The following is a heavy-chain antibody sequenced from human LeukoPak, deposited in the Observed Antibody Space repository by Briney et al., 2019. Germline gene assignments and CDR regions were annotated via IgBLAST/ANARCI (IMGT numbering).Heavy chain of an antibody. CDR3: ARAYYSTSWYGV. V-gene: IGHV4-34*01. Sequence: SETLSLTCAVYGGSFSGYYWSWIRQPPGKGLEWIGEINHSGSTNYNPSLKSRVTISVDTSKKHFSVRLSSVTAADTAVYYCARAYYSTSWYGVWGQGTLVTVSS. CDR2: INHSGST. J-gene: IGHJ3*01. D-gene: IGHD2-2*01. CDR1: GGSFSGYY.